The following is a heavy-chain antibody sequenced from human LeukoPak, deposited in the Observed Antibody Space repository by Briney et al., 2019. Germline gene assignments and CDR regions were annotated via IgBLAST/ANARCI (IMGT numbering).Heavy chain of an antibody. CDR2: ISGSDGST. CDR1: RFTFSTYA. CDR3: VKYGADV. J-gene: IGHJ6*02. D-gene: IGHD3-10*01. Sequence: PGGSLRLSCAASRFTFSTYAMSWVRQPPGKGLEWVSAISGSDGSTYYADSVKGRFTISRDNPKNTLYLQMNSLRAEDTAVYYCVKYGADVWGQGTTVTVSS. V-gene: IGHV3-23*01.